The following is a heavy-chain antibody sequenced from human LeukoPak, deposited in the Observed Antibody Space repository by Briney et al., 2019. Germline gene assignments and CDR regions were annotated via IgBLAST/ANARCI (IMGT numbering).Heavy chain of an antibody. J-gene: IGHJ4*02. V-gene: IGHV3-21*01. CDR2: ISSGSSFI. CDR3: ARESSGYFY. D-gene: IGHD3-22*01. CDR1: GFTFSTYS. Sequence: GGSLRLSCAASGFTFSTYSMNWVRQAPGKGLEWVSSISSGSSFIYYADSVKGRFTISRDNAKNSLFLQMNSLRAEDTAVYYCARESSGYFYWGQGTLVAVSS.